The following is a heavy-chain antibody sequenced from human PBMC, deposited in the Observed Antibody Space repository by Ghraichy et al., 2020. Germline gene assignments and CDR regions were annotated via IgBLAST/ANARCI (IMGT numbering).Heavy chain of an antibody. V-gene: IGHV3-30-3*01. J-gene: IGHJ6*03. CDR3: ARDSLIEGFGEVWYYYMDV. CDR2: ISYDGSNK. CDR1: GFTFSSYA. D-gene: IGHD3-10*01. Sequence: GGSLRLSCAASGFTFSSYAMHWVRQAPGKGLEWVAVISYDGSNKYYADSVKGRFTISRDNSKNTLYLQMNSLRAEDTAVYYCARDSLIEGFGEVWYYYMDVWGKGTTVTVSS.